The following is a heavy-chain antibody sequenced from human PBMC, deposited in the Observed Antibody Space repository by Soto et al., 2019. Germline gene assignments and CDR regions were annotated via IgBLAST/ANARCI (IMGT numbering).Heavy chain of an antibody. D-gene: IGHD3-3*01. CDR2: ISAYNGNT. CDR1: GYTFTSYG. CDR3: ARDRYYDFWSGYDRLDY. Sequence: ASVKVSFKASGYTFTSYGISWVRQAPGQGLEWMGWISAYNGNTNYAQKLQGRVTMTTDTSTSTAYMELRSLRSDDTAVYYCARDRYYDFWSGYDRLDYWGQGTLVTVSS. J-gene: IGHJ4*02. V-gene: IGHV1-18*01.